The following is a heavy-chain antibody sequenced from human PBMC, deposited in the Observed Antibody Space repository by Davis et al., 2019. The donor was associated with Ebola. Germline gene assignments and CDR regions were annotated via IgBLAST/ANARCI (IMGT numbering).Heavy chain of an antibody. CDR3: ARVSSIAAVFNWFDP. D-gene: IGHD6-13*01. Sequence: GESLKISCAASGFTFSSYAMSWVRQAPGKGLEWVSSISSSSSYIYYADSVKGRFTISRDNAKNSLYLQMNSLRAEDTAVYYCARVSSIAAVFNWFDPWGQGTLVTVSS. J-gene: IGHJ5*02. CDR2: ISSSSSYI. CDR1: GFTFSSYA. V-gene: IGHV3-21*01.